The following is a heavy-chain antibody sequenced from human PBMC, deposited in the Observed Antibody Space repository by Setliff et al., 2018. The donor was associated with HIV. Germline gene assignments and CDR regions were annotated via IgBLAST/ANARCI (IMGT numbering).Heavy chain of an antibody. CDR2: LSTSGDST. J-gene: IGHJ4*02. D-gene: IGHD3-22*01. CDR1: GFTFNNYA. CDR3: AKIQNPQGYYYDSSGYYPHPGSPDY. V-gene: IGHV3-23*01. Sequence: PGGSLRLSCAASGFTFNNYAMSWVRQAPGKGLEWVSALSTSGDSTYYADSGKGRFTISRDNSKNTLYLQMNSLRAEDTAVYYCAKIQNPQGYYYDSSGYYPHPGSPDYWGQGTLVTVSS.